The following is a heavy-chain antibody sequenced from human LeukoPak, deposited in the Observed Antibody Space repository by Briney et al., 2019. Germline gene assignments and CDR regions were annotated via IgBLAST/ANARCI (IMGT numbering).Heavy chain of an antibody. CDR1: GYIFDNYG. Sequence: ASVKVSCKASGYIFDNYGVSWVRQAPGQGLEWMGWISAYNGHTDYAQKVQGRVTMTTDTSTSTAYMELRSLRSDDTALYYCARAERTSITHDYWGQGTLVTVSS. V-gene: IGHV1-18*01. CDR2: ISAYNGHT. CDR3: ARAERTSITHDY. J-gene: IGHJ4*02. D-gene: IGHD2/OR15-2a*01.